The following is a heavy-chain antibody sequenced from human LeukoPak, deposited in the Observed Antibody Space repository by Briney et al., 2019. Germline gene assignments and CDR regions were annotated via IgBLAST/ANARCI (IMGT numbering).Heavy chain of an antibody. D-gene: IGHD3-22*01. CDR1: GFTFSSYG. CDR3: AKDYYDSSGVAHY. CDR2: ISYDGSNK. J-gene: IGHJ4*02. Sequence: GGSLRLSCAASGFTFSSYGMHWARQAPGKGLEWVAVISYDGSNKYYADSVKGRFTISRDNSKNTLYLQMNSLRAEDTAVYYCAKDYYDSSGVAHYWGQGTLVTVSS. V-gene: IGHV3-30*18.